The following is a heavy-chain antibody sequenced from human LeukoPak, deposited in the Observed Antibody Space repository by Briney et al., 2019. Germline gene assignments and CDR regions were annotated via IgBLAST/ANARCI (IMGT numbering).Heavy chain of an antibody. D-gene: IGHD3-22*01. CDR2: MNPNSGNT. V-gene: IGHV1-8*01. J-gene: IGHJ4*02. Sequence: ASVKVSCKASGYTFTGYDINWVRQATGQGLEWMGWMNPNSGNTGYAQRFQGRVTMTRNTSISTAYMELSSLRSEDTAVYYCARDPPGYYDSSGYYPFDYWGQGTLVTVSS. CDR3: ARDPPGYYDSSGYYPFDY. CDR1: GYTFTGYD.